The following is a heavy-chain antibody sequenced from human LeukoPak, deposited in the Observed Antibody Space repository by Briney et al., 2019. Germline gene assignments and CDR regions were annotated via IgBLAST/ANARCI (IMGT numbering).Heavy chain of an antibody. D-gene: IGHD3-22*01. J-gene: IGHJ4*02. CDR2: INHSGST. CDR1: GGSFSGYY. Sequence: SETLSLTCAVYGGSFSGYYWSWIRQPPGKGLEWIGEINHSGSTNYNPSLKSRVTISVDTSKIQFSLKPSSVTAADTAVYYCARRPYYYDSSGYYSFDYWGQGTLVTVSS. V-gene: IGHV4-34*01. CDR3: ARRPYYYDSSGYYSFDY.